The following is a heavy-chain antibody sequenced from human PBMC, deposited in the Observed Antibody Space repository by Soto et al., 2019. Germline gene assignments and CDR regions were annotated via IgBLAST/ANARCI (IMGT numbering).Heavy chain of an antibody. CDR3: ARDLGWDLDR. V-gene: IGHV3-48*02. CDR2: IRGGGRPI. J-gene: IGHJ5*02. Sequence: EVQLVESGGGSVQPGGSLRLFCAASGFTFSTFSMNWVRQAPGRGLEWIAYIRGGGRPISYEASVKGRCTISRDNAKNSLYIQMDSLTDDDTAVYYGARDLGWDLDRWGQGTLVTVSS. CDR1: GFTFSTFS. D-gene: IGHD6-19*01.